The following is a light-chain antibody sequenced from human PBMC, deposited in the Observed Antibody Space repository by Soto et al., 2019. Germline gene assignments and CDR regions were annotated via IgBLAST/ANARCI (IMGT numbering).Light chain of an antibody. CDR3: QQRVNWPPT. Sequence: EIVMTQSPATLSVSPGERVTLSCRASQSVSSFLAWYQQRPGQAPRLLIYDTSTRATGVPARFSGSGSGTEFTLIINSLEPEDFAVYYCQQRVNWPPTFGGGTKVEI. V-gene: IGKV3-11*01. J-gene: IGKJ4*01. CDR1: QSVSSF. CDR2: DTS.